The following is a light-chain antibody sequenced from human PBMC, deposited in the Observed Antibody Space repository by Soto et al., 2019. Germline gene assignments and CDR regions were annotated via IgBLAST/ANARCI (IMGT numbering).Light chain of an antibody. V-gene: IGKV3-20*01. CDR3: QQYDSSPIT. J-gene: IGKJ5*01. Sequence: EIVLTQSPGTLSLSPGERATLSCRASQSFSSSFLAWYQQKPGQAPRLLIYGASSSATGIPDRFSGSGSGTDFTLTISRLEPEDFAVYYCQQYDSSPITFGQGTRLGIK. CDR1: QSFSSSF. CDR2: GAS.